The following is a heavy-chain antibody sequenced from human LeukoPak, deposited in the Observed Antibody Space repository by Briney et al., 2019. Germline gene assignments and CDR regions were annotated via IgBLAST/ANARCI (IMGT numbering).Heavy chain of an antibody. V-gene: IGHV1-24*01. CDR1: GYTLTELS. CDR3: ATVATGPGVRYYCYYMDV. J-gene: IGHJ6*03. D-gene: IGHD1-1*01. CDR2: FDPEDGET. Sequence: ASVKVSCKVSGYTLTELSMHWVRQAPGKGLEWMGGFDPEDGETIYAQKFQGRVTMTEDTSTDTAYMELSSLRSEDTAVYYCATVATGPGVRYYCYYMDVWGKGTTVTVSS.